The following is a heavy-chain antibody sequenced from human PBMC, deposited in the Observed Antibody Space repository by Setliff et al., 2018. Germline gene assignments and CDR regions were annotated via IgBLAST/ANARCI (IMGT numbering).Heavy chain of an antibody. CDR2: ISHSNTYI. D-gene: IGHD3-10*01. Sequence: PGGSLRLSCAASGFVFSTYDMNWVRQAPGKGLEWVSSISHSNTYIYYADSVKGRFTISRDNAKTTLYLQMNSLRVEDTAVYFCARDPRDGSSSPMADNWGQGTLVTVSS. J-gene: IGHJ4*02. CDR3: ARDPRDGSSSPMADN. V-gene: IGHV3-21*01. CDR1: GFVFSTYD.